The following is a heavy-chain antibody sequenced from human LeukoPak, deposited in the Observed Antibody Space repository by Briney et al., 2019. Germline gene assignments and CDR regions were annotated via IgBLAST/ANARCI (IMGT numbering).Heavy chain of an antibody. CDR1: GFTFSDYY. CDR2: ISSSGSTI. CDR3: ARYCSSTSCYTPHPDY. J-gene: IGHJ4*02. Sequence: PGGSLRLSCAASGFTFSDYYMSWIRQAPGKGLEWVSYISSSGSTIYYADSVKGRFTISRDNAKNSLYLQMNSLRAEDTAVYYCARYCSSTSCYTPHPDYWGQGTLVTVSS. V-gene: IGHV3-11*04. D-gene: IGHD2-2*02.